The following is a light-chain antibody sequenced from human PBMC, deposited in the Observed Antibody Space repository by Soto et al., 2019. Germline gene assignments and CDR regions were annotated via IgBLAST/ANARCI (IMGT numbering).Light chain of an antibody. Sequence: DIQMTQSPSTLSASVGDRVTITCRASQRISSWLAWYQQKPGKAPKLLNYKASSLESGVPSRFSGSGSGTEFTLTISSLQPDDFATYYCQQYNSYPWTFGQGTKVEIK. CDR3: QQYNSYPWT. CDR1: QRISSW. V-gene: IGKV1-5*03. CDR2: KAS. J-gene: IGKJ1*01.